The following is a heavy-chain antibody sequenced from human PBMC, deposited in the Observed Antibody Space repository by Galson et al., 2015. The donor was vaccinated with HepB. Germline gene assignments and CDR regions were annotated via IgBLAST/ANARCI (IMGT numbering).Heavy chain of an antibody. D-gene: IGHD6-19*01. CDR3: ARGRIVVAGPRKYYYYYMDV. V-gene: IGHV1-3*01. J-gene: IGHJ6*03. Sequence: SVKVSCKASGYTFSVYAMHWVRQAPGQGLESMGWINAGDGSTEYSQKFQGRIIMTRDTSTTTADMELSDLRPEDTAIYYCARGRIVVAGPRKYYYYYMDVWGKGTTVTVSS. CDR1: GYTFSVYA. CDR2: INAGDGST.